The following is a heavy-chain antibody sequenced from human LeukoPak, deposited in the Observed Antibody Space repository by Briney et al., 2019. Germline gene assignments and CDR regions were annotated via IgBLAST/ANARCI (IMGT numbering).Heavy chain of an antibody. CDR3: AKGGLGYCTNGVCYTGNFDY. D-gene: IGHD2-8*01. V-gene: IGHV3-9*01. J-gene: IGHJ4*02. CDR2: ISWNSGSI. CDR1: VFTFDDYA. Sequence: SLRLSCAASVFTFDDYAMHWVRQAPGKGLEWVSGISWNSGSIGYADSVKGRFTISRDNAKNSLYLQMNSLRAEDTALYYCAKGGLGYCTNGVCYTGNFDYWGQGTLVTVSS.